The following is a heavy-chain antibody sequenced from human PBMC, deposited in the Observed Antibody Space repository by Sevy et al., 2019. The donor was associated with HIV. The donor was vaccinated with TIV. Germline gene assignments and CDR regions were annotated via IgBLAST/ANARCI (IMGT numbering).Heavy chain of an antibody. D-gene: IGHD3-22*01. V-gene: IGHV4-31*03. J-gene: IGHJ4*02. CDR3: ARFAVYYDSSGYQVSPFDH. CDR1: GGSISSGGYY. Sequence: SETLSLTCTVSGGSISSGGYYWSWIRQHPGKGLEWIGYISYSGSTDHSPSLKSRVTISGDTSKNQFSLKLSSVTAADTAVYYCARFAVYYDSSGYQVSPFDHWGQGTLVTVSS. CDR2: ISYSGST.